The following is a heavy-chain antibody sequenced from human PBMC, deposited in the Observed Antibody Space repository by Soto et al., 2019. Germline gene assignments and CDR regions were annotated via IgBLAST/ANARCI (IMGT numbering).Heavy chain of an antibody. V-gene: IGHV3-23*01. Sequence: GGSLRLSCAASGFTFTSYALTWVRQAPGRGLECVAVISGSGDSTDYADSVKGRFTISRDNAKNSLSLQMNSLRAEDTALYYCAKPAATYYYYYYMDVWGKGTTVTVSS. CDR3: AKPAATYYYYYYMDV. CDR2: ISGSGDST. CDR1: GFTFTSYA. D-gene: IGHD2-2*01. J-gene: IGHJ6*03.